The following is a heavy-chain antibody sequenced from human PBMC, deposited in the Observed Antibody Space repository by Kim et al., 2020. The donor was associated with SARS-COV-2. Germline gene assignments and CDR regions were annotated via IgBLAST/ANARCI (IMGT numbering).Heavy chain of an antibody. CDR1: GYTFTSYY. J-gene: IGHJ6*03. D-gene: IGHD2-15*01. Sequence: ASVKVSCKASGYTFTSYYMHWVRQAPGQGLEWMGIINPSGGSTSYAQKFQGRVTMTRGTSTSTVYMELSSLRSEDTAVYYCARAGRRYCSGGSCYTAYCYYYMDVWGKGTTVTVSS. V-gene: IGHV1-46*01. CDR2: INPSGGST. CDR3: ARAGRRYCSGGSCYTAYCYYYMDV.